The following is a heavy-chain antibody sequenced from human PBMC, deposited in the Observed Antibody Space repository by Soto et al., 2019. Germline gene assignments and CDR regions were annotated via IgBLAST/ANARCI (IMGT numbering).Heavy chain of an antibody. CDR2: IIPILGIA. Sequence: QVQLVQSGAEVKKPGSSVKVSCKASGGTFSSYTISWVRQAPGQGLEWMGRIIPILGIANYAQKFQGRVTITGDNSTRTAYRELRPVRREDRAVFYCAREGEAAPFNQWGQGTLVPVPS. CDR1: GGTFSSYT. J-gene: IGHJ4*02. D-gene: IGHD3-16*01. CDR3: AREGEAAPFNQ. V-gene: IGHV1-69*08.